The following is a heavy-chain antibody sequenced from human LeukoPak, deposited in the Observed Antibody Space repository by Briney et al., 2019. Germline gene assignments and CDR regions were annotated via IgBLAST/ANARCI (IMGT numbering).Heavy chain of an antibody. CDR3: ARGGIVRGAD. J-gene: IGHJ4*02. D-gene: IGHD3-10*01. CDR2: IYHDGST. CDR1: GGSFSGYY. Sequence: SETLPLTCAVYGGSFSGYYFTWIRQPPGKGLEWIGEIYHDGSTNYNPSLKSRVTTSLDTSKNQCSLRLSSVTAADTAVYYCARGGIVRGADWGQGTLVTVSS. V-gene: IGHV4-34*01.